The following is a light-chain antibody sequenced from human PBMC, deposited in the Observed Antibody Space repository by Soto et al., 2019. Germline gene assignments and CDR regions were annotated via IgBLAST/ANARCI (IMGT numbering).Light chain of an antibody. V-gene: IGKV3-11*01. CDR3: QHYNNWPPET. CDR2: DAS. Sequence: EIVLTHSPATLSLSPGERATLSCRASQSVSSYLAWYQQKPGQAPRILIYDASNRATGIPARFSGSGSGTDSTFTITSRQSEDFAVYYCQHYNNWPPETFGQGTKVDIK. J-gene: IGKJ1*01. CDR1: QSVSSY.